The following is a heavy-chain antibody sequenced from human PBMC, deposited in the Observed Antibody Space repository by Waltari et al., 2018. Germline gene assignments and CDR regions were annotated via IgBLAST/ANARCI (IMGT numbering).Heavy chain of an antibody. CDR2: IIPIFGTA. V-gene: IGHV1-69*05. CDR3: ARGGGDDLGDYYYYMDV. Sequence: QVQLVQSGAEVKKPGSSVKVSCKASGGTFSSYAISWVRQAPGQGLEWMGGIIPIFGTASYAQKCQGRVTITTDESTSTAYMGLSSLRSEDTAVYYCARGGGDDLGDYYYYMDVWGKGTTVTVSS. D-gene: IGHD3-10*01. J-gene: IGHJ6*03. CDR1: GGTFSSYA.